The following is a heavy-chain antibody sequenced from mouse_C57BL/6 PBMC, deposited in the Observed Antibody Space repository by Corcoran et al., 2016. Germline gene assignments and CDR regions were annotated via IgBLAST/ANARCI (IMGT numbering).Heavy chain of an antibody. CDR2: ILPGSGST. CDR3: ARGHGNYFFDY. D-gene: IGHD2-1*01. V-gene: IGHV1-9*01. Sequence: QVLLQQYGAELMKPGASVKLSCTATCYKFTGYWIEWVKQRPGHGLEWIGEILPGSGSTNYNEKFKGKATFTADKSSNTAYMQLSSLTTEDSAIYYCARGHGNYFFDYWGQGTTLTVSS. CDR1: CYKFTGYW. J-gene: IGHJ2*01.